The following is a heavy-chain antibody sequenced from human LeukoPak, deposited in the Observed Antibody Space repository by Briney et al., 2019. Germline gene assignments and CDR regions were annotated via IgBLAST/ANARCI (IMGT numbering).Heavy chain of an antibody. V-gene: IGHV4-39*01. Sequence: PSETLSLTCTVSGGSINSSSYYWGWIRQPPGKGLEWIGSIYYSGSTYYNPSLKSRVTISVDTSKNQFSLKLSSVTVADTAVYYCARGGLWFGESIYFDYWGQGTLVTVSS. D-gene: IGHD3-10*01. CDR1: GGSINSSSYY. J-gene: IGHJ4*02. CDR3: ARGGLWFGESIYFDY. CDR2: IYYSGST.